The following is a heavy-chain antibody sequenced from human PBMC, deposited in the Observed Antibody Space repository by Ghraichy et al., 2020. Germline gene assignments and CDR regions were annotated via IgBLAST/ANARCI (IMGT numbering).Heavy chain of an antibody. Sequence: GGSLRLSCAASGFTFSTYGMHWVRQAPGKGLEWVAVTSNDESNKYYADSVKGRFTISRDNSKNTMYLQMNSLRAEDTAVYYCAKSPGSYSSGWLFDYWGQGALVTVYS. CDR3: AKSPGSYSSGWLFDY. CDR1: GFTFSTYG. J-gene: IGHJ4*02. V-gene: IGHV3-30*18. CDR2: TSNDESNK. D-gene: IGHD6-19*01.